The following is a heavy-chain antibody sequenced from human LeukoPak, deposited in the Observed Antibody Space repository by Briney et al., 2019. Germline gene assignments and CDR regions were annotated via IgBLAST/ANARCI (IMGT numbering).Heavy chain of an antibody. CDR1: GGSISSSGYY. Sequence: SETLSLTCTVSGGSISSSGYYWGWIRQPPGKGLEGIGSIHYSGSTYHNPSLKSRVTISVDTPKNQFSLKLSSVTVADTAVYYCARQSGPVDYWAQGTLVAVSS. CDR2: IHYSGST. V-gene: IGHV4-39*01. J-gene: IGHJ4*02. CDR3: ARQSGPVDY.